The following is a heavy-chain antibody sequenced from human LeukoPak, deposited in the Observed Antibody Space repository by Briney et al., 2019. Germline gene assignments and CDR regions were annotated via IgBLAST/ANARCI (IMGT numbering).Heavy chain of an antibody. CDR1: GFTFTSYT. J-gene: IGHJ4*02. V-gene: IGHV3-23*01. Sequence: GGSLRLSCAASGFTFTSYTMNWVRQAPGKGLEWVSSIFPSGGEIHYADSVRGRFTISRDNSKSTLSLQMNSLRAEDTALYYCARKSASGNYPLDYWGQGTLVTVSS. CDR2: IFPSGGEI. D-gene: IGHD3-10*01. CDR3: ARKSASGNYPLDY.